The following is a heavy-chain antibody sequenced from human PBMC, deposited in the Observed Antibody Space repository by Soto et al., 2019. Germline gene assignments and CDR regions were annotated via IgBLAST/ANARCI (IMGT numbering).Heavy chain of an antibody. CDR1: GFTFSSYA. D-gene: IGHD3-3*01. Sequence: GGSLRLSCAASGFTFSSYAMHWVRQAPGKGLEWVAVISYDGSNKYYADSVKGRFTISRDNSKSTLYLQMNSLRAEDTAVYYCARRGHDFWSGYYTGISDYYYYGMDVWGQGTTVTVSS. V-gene: IGHV3-30-3*01. CDR2: ISYDGSNK. J-gene: IGHJ6*02. CDR3: ARRGHDFWSGYYTGISDYYYYGMDV.